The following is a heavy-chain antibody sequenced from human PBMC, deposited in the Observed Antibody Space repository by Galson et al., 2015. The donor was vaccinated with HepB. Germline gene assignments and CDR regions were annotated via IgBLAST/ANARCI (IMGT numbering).Heavy chain of an antibody. V-gene: IGHV3-33*01. CDR1: GFTFSSYG. Sequence: SLRLSCAASGFTFSSYGMHWVRQAPGKGLEWVAVIWYDGSNKYYADSVKGRFTISRDNSKNTLYLQMNSLRAEDTAVYYCARDWGGVIVDRTFDYWGQGTLVTVSS. D-gene: IGHD3-16*02. CDR3: ARDWGGVIVDRTFDY. J-gene: IGHJ4*02. CDR2: IWYDGSNK.